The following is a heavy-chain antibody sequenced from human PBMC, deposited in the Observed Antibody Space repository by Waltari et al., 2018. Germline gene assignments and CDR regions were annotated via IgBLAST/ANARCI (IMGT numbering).Heavy chain of an antibody. Sequence: QVQLQESGPGLVKPSETLSLTCAVSGYSISSGYYWGWIRQPPGRGLEWIGSIYHSGSTYYNPSLKSRVTISVDTSKNQFSLKLSSVTAADTAVYYCARDRAKGYSYGTIFDYWGQGTLVTVSS. CDR1: GYSISSGYY. V-gene: IGHV4-38-2*02. CDR2: IYHSGST. J-gene: IGHJ4*02. D-gene: IGHD5-18*01. CDR3: ARDRAKGYSYGTIFDY.